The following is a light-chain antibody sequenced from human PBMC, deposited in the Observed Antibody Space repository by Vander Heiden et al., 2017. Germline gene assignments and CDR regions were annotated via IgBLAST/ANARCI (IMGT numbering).Light chain of an antibody. Sequence: ETVLTQSQATRSLSPGERAPPPPSASQSISSYLAWYQQKPRQAPSLLIDDASNRATGSPARFGGSGSATYCILTIISLEPEDFVAYYCQQRYNWTRTFGQGTKVEI. CDR1: QSISSY. CDR3: QQRYNWTRT. CDR2: DAS. J-gene: IGKJ1*01. V-gene: IGKV3-11*01.